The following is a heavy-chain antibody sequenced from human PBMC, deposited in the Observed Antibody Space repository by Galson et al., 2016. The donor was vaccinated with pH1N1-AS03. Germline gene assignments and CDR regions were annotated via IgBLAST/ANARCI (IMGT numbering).Heavy chain of an antibody. J-gene: IGHJ4*02. D-gene: IGHD5-12*01. CDR3: TKAEGEPWLPSD. CDR1: GFNFSKYA. CDR2: ISHSCNTT. Sequence: SLRLSCAASGFNFSKYAMSWVRQSPGEGLEWVSSISHSCNTTYYADSAKGRFTISRDNGRNTLYLQMNSLRAEDAALYYCTKAEGEPWLPSDWGQGTLVTAAS. V-gene: IGHV3-23*01.